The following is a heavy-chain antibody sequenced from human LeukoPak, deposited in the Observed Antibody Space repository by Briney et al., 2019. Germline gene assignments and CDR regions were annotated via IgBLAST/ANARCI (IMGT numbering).Heavy chain of an antibody. J-gene: IGHJ5*02. V-gene: IGHV4-30-2*01. Sequence: SQTLSLTCTVSGGSISSGGYYWSWIRQPPGKGLEWIGYIYHSGSTYYNPSLKSRVTISVDRSKNQFSLKLSSVTAADTAVYYCARRTGPGWFDPWGQGTLVTVSS. CDR1: GGSISSGGYY. D-gene: IGHD1-14*01. CDR3: ARRTGPGWFDP. CDR2: IYHSGST.